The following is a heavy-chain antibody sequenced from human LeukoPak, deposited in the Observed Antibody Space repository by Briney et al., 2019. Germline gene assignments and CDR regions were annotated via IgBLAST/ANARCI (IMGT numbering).Heavy chain of an antibody. Sequence: ASVTVSCKASGYTFTSYGISWVRQAPGQGLEWMGWISAYNGNTNYAQKLQGRVTMTTDTSTSTAYMELRSLRSDDPAVYYCAREGGELRGYSSEGVDYWGQGTLVTVSS. J-gene: IGHJ4*02. D-gene: IGHD5-18*01. CDR1: GYTFTSYG. CDR3: AREGGELRGYSSEGVDY. V-gene: IGHV1-18*01. CDR2: ISAYNGNT.